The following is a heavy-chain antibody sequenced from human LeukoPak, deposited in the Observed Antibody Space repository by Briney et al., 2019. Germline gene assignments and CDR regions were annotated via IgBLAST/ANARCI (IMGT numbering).Heavy chain of an antibody. V-gene: IGHV1-69*04. D-gene: IGHD2-15*01. CDR2: IIPIFGIA. Sequence: SVKVSCKASGGTFSSYAISWVRQAPGQGLEWMGRIIPIFGIANYAQKFQGRVTITADKSTSTAYMELSSLRSEDTAVYYCASLGYCSGGSCHWPSFDPWGQGTLVTVSP. CDR1: GGTFSSYA. J-gene: IGHJ5*02. CDR3: ASLGYCSGGSCHWPSFDP.